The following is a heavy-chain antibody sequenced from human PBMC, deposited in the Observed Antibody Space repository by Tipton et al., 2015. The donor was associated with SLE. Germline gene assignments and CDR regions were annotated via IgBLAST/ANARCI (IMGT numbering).Heavy chain of an antibody. J-gene: IGHJ4*02. CDR3: AGTYYYGLWGPIYFES. CDR2: IYTGGST. V-gene: IGHV4-61*09. CDR1: SGSISSGSGSYY. D-gene: IGHD3-10*01. Sequence: TLSLTCTVSSGSISSGSGSYYWCWIRPPAGKGLEWLGHIYTGGSTNHNPTLKSRVSISVAMSKKQFSLRLRSVSTADTAVYYCAGTYYYGLWGPIYFESWGQGLRVTVTS.